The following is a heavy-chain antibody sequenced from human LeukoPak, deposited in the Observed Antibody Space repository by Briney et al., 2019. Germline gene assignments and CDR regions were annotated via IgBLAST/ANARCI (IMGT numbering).Heavy chain of an antibody. CDR2: INHSGST. CDR1: GGSFSGYY. CDR3: ARPRYDYVWGSYRFGGYYFDY. Sequence: PSETLSLTCAVYGGSFSGYYWSWIRQPPGKGLEWIGEINHSGSTNYNPSLKSRVTISVDTSKNQFSLKLSSVTAADTAVYYCARPRYDYVWGSYRFGGYYFDYWGQGTLVTVSS. D-gene: IGHD3-16*02. J-gene: IGHJ4*02. V-gene: IGHV4-34*01.